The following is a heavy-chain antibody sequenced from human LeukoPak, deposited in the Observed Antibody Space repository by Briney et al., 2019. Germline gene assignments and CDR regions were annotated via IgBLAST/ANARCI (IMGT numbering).Heavy chain of an antibody. D-gene: IGHD5-24*01. CDR2: IKQDGSEK. J-gene: IGHJ4*02. V-gene: IGHV3-7*01. CDR1: GFVVSGNY. CDR3: ARWLELMRNFDW. Sequence: GGSLRLSCAGSGFVVSGNYMSWVRQAPGKGLEWVANIKQDGSEKDYVDALKGRFTISRDNAKNSLYLQMNSLRAEDTAVYYCARWLELMRNFDWWGQGTLVTVSS.